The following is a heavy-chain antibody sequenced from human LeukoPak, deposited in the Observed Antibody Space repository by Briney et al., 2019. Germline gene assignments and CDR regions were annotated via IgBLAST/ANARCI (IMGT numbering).Heavy chain of an antibody. Sequence: ASVKVSCKTSGYTFIGHYIHWVRQAPGQGLEWMGWINPKNGGANYAPRFRGRVTMTRDRSTSTVYMELSSLRSEDTAVYYCARGPGYGGNSEFDYWGQGTLVTVSS. D-gene: IGHD4-23*01. V-gene: IGHV1-2*07. CDR3: ARGPGYGGNSEFDY. CDR1: GYTFIGHY. J-gene: IGHJ4*02. CDR2: INPKNGGA.